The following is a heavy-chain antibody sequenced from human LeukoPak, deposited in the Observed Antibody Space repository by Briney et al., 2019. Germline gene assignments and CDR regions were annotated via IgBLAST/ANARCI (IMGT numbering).Heavy chain of an antibody. CDR2: SNHSGST. CDR3: ARGFLRYYYGSGSYCWFDP. Sequence: SETLSLTCAVYGGSFSGYDWSWIRQAPGKGLEWIGESNHSGSTKYNPSLKSRVTISVDTSKNQFSLKLSSVTAADTAVYYCARGFLRYYYGSGSYCWFDPWGQGTLVTVSS. D-gene: IGHD3-10*01. V-gene: IGHV4-34*01. J-gene: IGHJ5*02. CDR1: GGSFSGYD.